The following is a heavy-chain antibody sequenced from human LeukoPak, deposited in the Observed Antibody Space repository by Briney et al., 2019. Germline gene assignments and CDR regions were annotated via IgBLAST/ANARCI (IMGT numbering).Heavy chain of an antibody. V-gene: IGHV4-59*01. J-gene: IGHJ6*03. CDR3: ARPNYYYYYMDV. CDR1: GGSISSYY. Sequence: SETLSLTCTVSGGSISSYYWSWIRQPPGMGLEWIGYVYYSGNTNYNPSLKSRVTISVDTSKNQFSLKLSSVTAADTAVYYCARPNYYYYYMDVWGKGTTVTVSS. CDR2: VYYSGNT.